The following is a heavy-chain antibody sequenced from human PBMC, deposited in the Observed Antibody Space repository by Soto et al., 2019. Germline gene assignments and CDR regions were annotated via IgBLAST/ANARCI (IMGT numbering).Heavy chain of an antibody. V-gene: IGHV3-21*01. CDR2: ISSRSDI. D-gene: IGHD2-2*02. CDR3: AREYTAWPLAYGLDV. CDR1: GFTFSTYS. Sequence: GGSLRLSCVGSGFTFSTYSINWIRQAPGKGLEWVSSISSRSDIYYADSVKGRFTISRDNAKNSVSLQMNSLRAEDTAVYYCAREYTAWPLAYGLDVWGQGTTVTVSS. J-gene: IGHJ6*02.